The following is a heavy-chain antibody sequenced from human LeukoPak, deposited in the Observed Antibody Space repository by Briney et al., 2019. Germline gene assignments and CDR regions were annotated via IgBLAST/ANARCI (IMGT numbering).Heavy chain of an antibody. D-gene: IGHD4/OR15-4a*01. J-gene: IGHJ4*02. CDR2: MSRDGRNA. Sequence: GGSLRLSCAASGFTFSSYAVHWVRQAPGKGLEWVAVMSRDGRNAYHTDAVKGRFTVSRDTPKNTLYLELNSLRPEDTAMYYCARDGELRLVLHYFAYWGQGTLVTVSS. CDR1: GFTFSSYA. CDR3: ARDGELRLVLHYFAY. V-gene: IGHV3-30*04.